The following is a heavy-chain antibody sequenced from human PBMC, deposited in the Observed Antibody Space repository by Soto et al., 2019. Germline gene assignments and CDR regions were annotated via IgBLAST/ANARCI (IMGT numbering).Heavy chain of an antibody. CDR2: VYTSGYS. V-gene: IGHV4-4*07. Sequence: VQLQESGPGLVKPSETLSLICTVSGGSISSDYLSWIRQPAGKGLEWIGRVYTSGYSNSNPSLKSRVTMSVDTSKKQFSLNRSSVTAADTAVYYCAREPTTAGTVNWFDPWGQGTLVTVSS. J-gene: IGHJ5*02. D-gene: IGHD6-13*01. CDR1: GGSISSDY. CDR3: AREPTTAGTVNWFDP.